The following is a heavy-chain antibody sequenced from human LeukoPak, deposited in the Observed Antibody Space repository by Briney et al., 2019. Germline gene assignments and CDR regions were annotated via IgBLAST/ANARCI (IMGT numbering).Heavy chain of an antibody. J-gene: IGHJ4*02. V-gene: IGHV3-11*01. D-gene: IGHD4-17*01. CDR1: GFTLTDHY. CDR3: ARDPDYGDPY. CDR2: ITSSGTTR. Sequence: PGRSLRLSCTVSGFTLTDHYMSWFRQSPGRGLEWISWITSSGTTRDYADSVKGRFTISRDNTKNSVYLQMTSLRPDDTAVYYCARDPDYGDPYWGQGTLATVSS.